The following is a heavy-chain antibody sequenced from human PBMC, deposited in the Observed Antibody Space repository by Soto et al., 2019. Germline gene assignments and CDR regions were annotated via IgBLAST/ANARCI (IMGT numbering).Heavy chain of an antibody. CDR1: GFTFSSYG. CDR2: ISYDGSNK. V-gene: IGHV3-30*18. CDR3: AKESVDILTGPTYGMDV. D-gene: IGHD3-9*01. Sequence: GGSLRLSCAASGFTFSSYGMHWVRQAPGKGLEWVAVISYDGSNKYYADSVKGRFTISRDNSKNTLYLQMNSLRAEDTAVYYCAKESVDILTGPTYGMDVWGQGTTVTVSS. J-gene: IGHJ6*02.